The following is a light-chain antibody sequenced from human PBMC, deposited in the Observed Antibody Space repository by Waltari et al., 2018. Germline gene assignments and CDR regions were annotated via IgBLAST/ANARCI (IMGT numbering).Light chain of an antibody. CDR1: NIGSKS. CDR3: QVWDSSSDHWV. CDR2: DDS. J-gene: IGLJ3*02. Sequence: SYVLTQPPSVSVAPGPTARITCGGNNIGSKSVHWYQQKPGQAPVLVGFDDSDRPSGTPGRFSGSNSGNTATLTISRVEAGDEADYYCQVWDSSSDHWVFGGGTKLTVL. V-gene: IGLV3-21*02.